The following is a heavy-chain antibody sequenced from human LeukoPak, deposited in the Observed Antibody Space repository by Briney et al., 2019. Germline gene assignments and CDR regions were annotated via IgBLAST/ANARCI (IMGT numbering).Heavy chain of an antibody. J-gene: IGHJ1*01. V-gene: IGHV3-23*01. CDR2: ISGSGGST. Sequence: GGSLRRSCAASGLTFSSYAMSWVLQAPGKVLEWVSAISGSGGSTYYADSVKCRFTISRDNAKNSLYLQMNSLRAEDTAVYYCARSSDIAEYFQHWGQGTLVTVSS. D-gene: IGHD6-6*01. CDR1: GLTFSSYA. CDR3: ARSSDIAEYFQH.